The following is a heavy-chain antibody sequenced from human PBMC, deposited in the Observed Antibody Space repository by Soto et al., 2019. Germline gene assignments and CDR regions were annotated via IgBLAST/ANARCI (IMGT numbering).Heavy chain of an antibody. CDR3: ARCSWIQLWTPSDYYYGMDV. V-gene: IGHV1-18*01. CDR2: ISAYNGNT. D-gene: IGHD5-18*01. J-gene: IGHJ6*02. Sequence: ASVKVSCKASGYTFTSYGISWVRQAPGQGLEWMGWISAYNGNTNYAQKLQGRVTMTTYTSTSTAYMELRSLRSDDTAVYYCARCSWIQLWTPSDYYYGMDVWGQGTTVTVS. CDR1: GYTFTSYG.